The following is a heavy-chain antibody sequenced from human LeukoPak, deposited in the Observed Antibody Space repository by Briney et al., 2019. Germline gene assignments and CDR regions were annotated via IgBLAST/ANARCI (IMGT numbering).Heavy chain of an antibody. D-gene: IGHD2-15*01. CDR1: GFTFRSYW. J-gene: IGHJ4*02. CDR2: IKQDGSEK. CDR3: ARDGGPFDD. V-gene: IGHV3-7*03. Sequence: GGSLRLSCAASGFTFRSYWMSWVRQAPGRGLEWVANIKQDGSEKYYVDSVKGRFTISRDNAKKSLYLQMNSLRAEDTAVYYCARDGGPFDDWGQGSLVIVSS.